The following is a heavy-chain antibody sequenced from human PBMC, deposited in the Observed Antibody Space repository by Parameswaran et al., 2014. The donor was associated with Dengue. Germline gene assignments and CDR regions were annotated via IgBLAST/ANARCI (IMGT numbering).Heavy chain of an antibody. J-gene: IGHJ4*02. CDR3: AREPNYWGFDY. D-gene: IGHD2-21*01. Sequence: WVRQAPGQGLEWMGWISAYNGNTNYAQKLQGRVTMTTDTSTSTAYMELRSLRSDDTAVYYCAREPNYWGFDYWGQGTLVTVSS. V-gene: IGHV1-18*01. CDR2: ISAYNGNT.